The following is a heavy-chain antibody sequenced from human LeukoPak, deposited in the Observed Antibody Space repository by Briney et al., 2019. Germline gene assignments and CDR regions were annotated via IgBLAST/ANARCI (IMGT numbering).Heavy chain of an antibody. J-gene: IGHJ4*02. V-gene: IGHV3-7*01. D-gene: IGHD6-13*01. CDR1: GFTFSSYW. CDR2: MKGDGSPT. CDR3: ASSRGSWPDYFDY. Sequence: TGGSLRLSCAASGFTFSSYWMTWVRQAPGRGLQWVASMKGDGSPTYYVDSVKGRFIISRDNAKNSLYLQMNSLRAEDTAVYYCASSRGSWPDYFDYWGQGTLVTVSS.